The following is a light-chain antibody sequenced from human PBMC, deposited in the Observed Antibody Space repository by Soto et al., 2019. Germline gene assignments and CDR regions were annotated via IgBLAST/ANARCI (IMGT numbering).Light chain of an antibody. CDR2: GAS. CDR1: QSVSSK. J-gene: IGKJ4*01. Sequence: EIVMTQSPATLSVSPGERATLSCRASQSVSSKLAWYQQKPGQAPRLLIYGASTRATGIPARFSGSGSGTEFTLTISSLQSEDFAVYYCQQYNNGLTFGGGTNVDIK. V-gene: IGKV3-15*01. CDR3: QQYNNGLT.